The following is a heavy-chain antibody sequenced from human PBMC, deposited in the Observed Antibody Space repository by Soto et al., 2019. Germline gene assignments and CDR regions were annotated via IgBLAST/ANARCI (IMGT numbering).Heavy chain of an antibody. CDR2: ISYDGSTE. CDR3: AKFSSSWYYFDY. J-gene: IGHJ4*02. D-gene: IGHD6-13*01. Sequence: GGSLRLSCAASGFIFSGYAMHWVRRAPGKGLDWVAVISYDGSTEYYAESVRGRFTISRDNSENTLYLQMNSLSAEDTAVYYCAKFSSSWYYFDYWGQGTLVTVSS. V-gene: IGHV3-30-3*02. CDR1: GFIFSGYA.